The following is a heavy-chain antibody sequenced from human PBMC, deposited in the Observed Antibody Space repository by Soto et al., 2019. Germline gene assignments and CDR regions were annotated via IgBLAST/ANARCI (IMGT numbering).Heavy chain of an antibody. V-gene: IGHV1-69*13. CDR3: ARDLKMGSSSVFFFDYYYGMGV. CDR1: GGTFSSYA. D-gene: IGHD6-6*01. J-gene: IGHJ6*02. Sequence: GASVKVSCKASGGTFSSYAISWVRQAPGQGLEWMGGIIPIFGTANYAQKFQGRVTITADESTSTAYMELSSLRSEDTAVYYCARDLKMGSSSVFFFDYYYGMGVWGQGTTVTVSS. CDR2: IIPIFGTA.